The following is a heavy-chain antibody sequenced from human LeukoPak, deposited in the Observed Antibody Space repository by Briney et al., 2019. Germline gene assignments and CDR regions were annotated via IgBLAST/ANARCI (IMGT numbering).Heavy chain of an antibody. Sequence: PGGSLRLSCAASGFTFSSYWVHWVRQAPGKGLVWVSRINSDGSSTSYADSVKGRFTISRDNAKNTLYLQMNSLRAEDTAVYYCARADSSSSSRPPYDYWGQGTLVTVSS. J-gene: IGHJ4*02. D-gene: IGHD6-6*01. V-gene: IGHV3-74*01. CDR2: INSDGSST. CDR3: ARADSSSSSRPPYDY. CDR1: GFTFSSYW.